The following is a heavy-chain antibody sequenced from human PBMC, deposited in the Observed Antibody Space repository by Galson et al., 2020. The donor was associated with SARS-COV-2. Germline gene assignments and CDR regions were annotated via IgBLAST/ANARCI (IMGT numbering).Heavy chain of an antibody. CDR1: GFSFSSDS. Sequence: TGGSLRLSCAASGFSFSSDSMNWVRQAPGKGLEWVSSISSSSSYIYYAASVKGRFTISSDNAKNSLYLQMNSLRAEDTAVYYCARERGGGDYGSYWYFDLWGRGTLVTVSS. D-gene: IGHD4-17*01. CDR2: ISSSSSYI. CDR3: ARERGGGDYGSYWYFDL. J-gene: IGHJ2*01. V-gene: IGHV3-21*01.